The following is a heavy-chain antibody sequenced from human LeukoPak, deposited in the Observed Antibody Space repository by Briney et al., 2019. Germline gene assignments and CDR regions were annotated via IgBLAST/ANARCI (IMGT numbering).Heavy chain of an antibody. CDR3: ARERKEGDGYSF. Sequence: GASVKLSCKASGYTFTSYGISWVRQAPGQGLEWMGWISAYDGNTNYAQKLRGRVTMTTDTSTSTAYMELRSLRSDDTAVYSCARERKEGDGYSFWGQGTVVTVSS. CDR2: ISAYDGNT. J-gene: IGHJ4*02. CDR1: GYTFTSYG. V-gene: IGHV1-18*01. D-gene: IGHD5-24*01.